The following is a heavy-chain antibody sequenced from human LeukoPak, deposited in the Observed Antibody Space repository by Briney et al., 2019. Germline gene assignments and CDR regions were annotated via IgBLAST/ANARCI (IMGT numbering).Heavy chain of an antibody. D-gene: IGHD7-27*01. CDR1: GGSVSNDY. CDR2: IYSTGST. J-gene: IGHJ4*02. CDR3: ASRKLGNDY. Sequence: SETLSLTCTVSGGSVSNDYWSWVRQPPGKALEWIGNIYSTGSTNYNPSLKSRVTISVDTSKNQFSLKLISVTAADTAVYYCASRKLGNDYWGQGTLVTVSS. V-gene: IGHV4-59*02.